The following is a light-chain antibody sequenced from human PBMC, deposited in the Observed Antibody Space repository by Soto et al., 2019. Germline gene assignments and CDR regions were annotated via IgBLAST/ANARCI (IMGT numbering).Light chain of an antibody. CDR3: QQCGSSHT. J-gene: IGKJ4*01. CDR2: GAS. Sequence: EIVLTQSPGTLSLSPGERATLSCRASQSVSSSYLAWYQQKPGQAPRLLIYGASSRATGIPDRFSGSGSGIGFTLTISRLKPEDFAVYYCQQCGSSHTSGGRTKRVIK. V-gene: IGKV3-20*01. CDR1: QSVSSSY.